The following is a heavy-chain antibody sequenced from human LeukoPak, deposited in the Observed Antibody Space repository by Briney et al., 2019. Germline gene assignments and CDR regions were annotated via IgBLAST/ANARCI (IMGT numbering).Heavy chain of an antibody. D-gene: IGHD3-22*01. Sequence: PGGSLRLSCAASGFTFDDYGMTWVRQAPGKGLEWVSGISGSAGSTNYADSVKGRFTISRDNSKNTLYLQMNSLRADDTAVYYCAKRGPGTGYYYDDAFDIWGQGTMVTVSS. CDR3: AKRGPGTGYYYDDAFDI. CDR2: ISGSAGST. V-gene: IGHV3-23*01. J-gene: IGHJ3*02. CDR1: GFTFDDYG.